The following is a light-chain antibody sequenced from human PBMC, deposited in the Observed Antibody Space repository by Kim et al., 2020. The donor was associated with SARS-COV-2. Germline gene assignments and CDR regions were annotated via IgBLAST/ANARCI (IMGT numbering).Light chain of an antibody. CDR3: SAWDRSLSSWV. Sequence: QTATLTCTGNSNNVGNQGAAWLQQHRGHPPKLLSYRNNNRPSGISERLSASRSGDTASLTITGLQPEDEADYYCSAWDRSLSSWVFGGGTQLTVL. CDR2: RNN. V-gene: IGLV10-54*01. CDR1: SNNVGNQG. J-gene: IGLJ3*02.